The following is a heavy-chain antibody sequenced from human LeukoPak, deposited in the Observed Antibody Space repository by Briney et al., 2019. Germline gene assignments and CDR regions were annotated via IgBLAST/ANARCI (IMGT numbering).Heavy chain of an antibody. J-gene: IGHJ1*01. Sequence: ASVKVSCKASGYTFTSYDINWVRQATGQGLEWMGWMNPNSGNTGYAQKFQGRVTMTRNTSISTAYMELSSLRSEDTAVYYCAAVCSGGSCDGHFQHWGQGTLVTVSS. CDR1: GYTFTSYD. V-gene: IGHV1-8*01. CDR2: MNPNSGNT. CDR3: AAVCSGGSCDGHFQH. D-gene: IGHD2-15*01.